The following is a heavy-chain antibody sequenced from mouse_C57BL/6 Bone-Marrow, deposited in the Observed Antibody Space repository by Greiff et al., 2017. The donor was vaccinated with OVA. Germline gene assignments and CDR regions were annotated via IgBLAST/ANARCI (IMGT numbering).Heavy chain of an antibody. J-gene: IGHJ3*01. Sequence: VQLQQSGPELVKPGASVKLSCTASGFNIKDDYMHWVKQRPEQGLEWIGWIDPENGDTEYASKFQGKATITADTSSNTAYLQLSSLTSEDTAVYYCTDSKGCLFAYWGQGTLVTVSA. CDR1: GFNIKDDY. CDR3: TDSKGCLFAY. CDR2: IDPENGDT. D-gene: IGHD2-5*01. V-gene: IGHV14-4*01.